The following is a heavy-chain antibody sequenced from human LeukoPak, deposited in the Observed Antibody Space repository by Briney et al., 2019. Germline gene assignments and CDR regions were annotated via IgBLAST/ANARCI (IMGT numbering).Heavy chain of an antibody. CDR1: GGSISSSHW. D-gene: IGHD6-13*01. J-gene: IGHJ4*02. CDR2: IYHSGRT. V-gene: IGHV4-4*02. CDR3: ARGYSSSYFEA. Sequence: SETLSLTCAVSGGSISSSHWWSWVRQPPGKGLEWIGEIYHSGRTNYNPSLKSRVTISVDKSKNHFSLMLSSVAAADTAVYYCARGYSSSYFEAWGQGTLVTVSS.